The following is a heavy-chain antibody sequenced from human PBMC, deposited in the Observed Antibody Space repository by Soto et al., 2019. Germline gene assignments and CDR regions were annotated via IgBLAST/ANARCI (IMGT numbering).Heavy chain of an antibody. CDR2: ISYDGSNK. CDR1: GFTFSSYA. D-gene: IGHD3-3*01. CDR3: ARASGFLECYDY. Sequence: GGSLRLSCAASGFTFSSYAMHWVRQAPGKGLEWVAVISYDGSNKYYADSVKGRFTISRDNSKNTLYLQMNSLRAEDTAVYYCARASGFLECYDYWGQGTLVTVSS. V-gene: IGHV3-30-3*01. J-gene: IGHJ4*02.